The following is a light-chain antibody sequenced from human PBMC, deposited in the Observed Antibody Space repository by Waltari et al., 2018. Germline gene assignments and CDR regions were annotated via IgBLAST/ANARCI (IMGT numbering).Light chain of an antibody. CDR1: QSVSSN. Sequence: EIVMTQSPATLSVSPGERATLPCRASQSVSSNLAWYQQKPGQAPRLLIYGASTRATGIPARFSGSGSGTEVTLTISSMQSEDFAVYYCQQYNNWPLTFGGGTKVEIK. J-gene: IGKJ4*01. CDR2: GAS. CDR3: QQYNNWPLT. V-gene: IGKV3-15*01.